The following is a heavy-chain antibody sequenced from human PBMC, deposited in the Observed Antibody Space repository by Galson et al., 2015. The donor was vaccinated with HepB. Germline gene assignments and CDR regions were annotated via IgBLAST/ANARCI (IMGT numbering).Heavy chain of an antibody. Sequence: SLRLSCAASGFTFSNYGMHWVRQAPGKGLEWVAIMWYDGSNTYYADSVKGRFTVSRDNSKNALFLQMSCPREEDTAVYYCARGDGYNLPDHWGQGTLVTVSS. CDR2: MWYDGSNT. CDR1: GFTFSNYG. CDR3: ARGDGYNLPDH. V-gene: IGHV3-33*01. D-gene: IGHD5-24*01. J-gene: IGHJ4*02.